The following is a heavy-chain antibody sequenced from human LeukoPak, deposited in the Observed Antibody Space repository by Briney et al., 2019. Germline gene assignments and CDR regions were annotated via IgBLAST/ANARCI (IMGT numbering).Heavy chain of an antibody. J-gene: IGHJ6*02. D-gene: IGHD6-6*01. CDR3: ARLNEYSSSSGAAYGMDV. CDR1: GGSISSSSYY. Sequence: PSETLSLTCTVSGGSISSSSYYWGWIRQPPGKGLEWIGSIYYSGSTYCNPSLKSRVTISVDTSKNQFSLKLSSVTAADMAVYYYARLNEYSSSSGAAYGMDVWGQGTTVTVSS. V-gene: IGHV4-39*01. CDR2: IYYSGST.